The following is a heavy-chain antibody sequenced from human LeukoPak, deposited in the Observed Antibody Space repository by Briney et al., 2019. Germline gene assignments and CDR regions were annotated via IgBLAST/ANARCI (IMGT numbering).Heavy chain of an antibody. D-gene: IGHD1-7*01. Sequence: SETLSLTCTVSGGSISSSYWSWIRQAPGKGLEWIGWIYYIGSTNYNPSLKSRVTMSVDTSNSQFSLKLTSVTAADTAVYYCASKAKLHSSYYYLDVWRIGTTVTVSS. CDR2: IYYIGST. J-gene: IGHJ6*03. V-gene: IGHV4-59*01. CDR3: ASKAKLHSSYYYLDV. CDR1: GGSISSSY.